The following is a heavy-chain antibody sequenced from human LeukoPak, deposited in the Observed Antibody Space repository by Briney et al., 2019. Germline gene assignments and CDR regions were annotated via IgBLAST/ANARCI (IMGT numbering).Heavy chain of an antibody. CDR1: GFTFSTYT. J-gene: IGHJ4*02. Sequence: PGESLRLSCATSGFTFSTYTMNWIRQAPGKGPEWVSSISSHSFFIHYVDSVKGRFTISRDNAKNSLYLQMNSLRAEDTALYYCARALRLDYWGQGTLVTVSS. CDR2: ISSHSFFI. D-gene: IGHD3-16*01. CDR3: ARALRLDY. V-gene: IGHV3-21*01.